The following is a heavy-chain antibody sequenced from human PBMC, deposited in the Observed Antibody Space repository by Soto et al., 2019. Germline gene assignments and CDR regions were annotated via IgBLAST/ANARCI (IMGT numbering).Heavy chain of an antibody. D-gene: IGHD3-22*01. CDR3: ARGYYDSSGYYPPGRF. V-gene: IGHV1-69*13. J-gene: IGHJ4*02. CDR2: IIPIFGTA. CDR1: GCTFSSYV. Sequence: SVKVSCKASGCTFSSYVISWVRQAPGQGLGWMGGIIPIFGTANYAQKFQGRVTITADESTSTAYMELSSLRSEDTAVYYCARGYYDSSGYYPPGRFWGQGTLVTVSS.